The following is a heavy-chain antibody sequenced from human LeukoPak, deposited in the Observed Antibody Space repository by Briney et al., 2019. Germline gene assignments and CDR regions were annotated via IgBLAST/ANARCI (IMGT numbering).Heavy chain of an antibody. CDR3: ARDRGYFDWLGY. CDR1: GFTVSSNY. D-gene: IGHD3-9*01. CDR2: IYSGGST. Sequence: GGSLRLSCAASGFTVSSNYMSWVRQAPGKGLEWVSVIYSGGSTYYADSVKGRFTISRDNSKNTLYLQMNSLRAEDTAVYYCARDRGYFDWLGYWGQGTLVTVSS. V-gene: IGHV3-66*01. J-gene: IGHJ4*02.